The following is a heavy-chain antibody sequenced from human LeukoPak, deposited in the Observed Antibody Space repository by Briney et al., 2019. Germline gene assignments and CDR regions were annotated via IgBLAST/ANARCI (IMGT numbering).Heavy chain of an antibody. Sequence: ASVKVSCKASGGTFSSYAISWVRQAPGQGLEWMGGIIPIFGTANYAQKFQGRVTITTDESTSTAYMELSSLRSEDTAVYYCARGRLVPAANWFDPWGQGTLVTVSS. J-gene: IGHJ5*02. CDR2: IIPIFGTA. D-gene: IGHD2-2*01. V-gene: IGHV1-69*05. CDR1: GGTFSSYA. CDR3: ARGRLVPAANWFDP.